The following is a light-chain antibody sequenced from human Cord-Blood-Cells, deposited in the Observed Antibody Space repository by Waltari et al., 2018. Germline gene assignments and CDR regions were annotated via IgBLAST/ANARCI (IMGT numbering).Light chain of an antibody. J-gene: IGKJ3*01. CDR1: QSVSSSY. CDR3: QEYGSSLFT. Sequence: EIVLTQSPGTLSLSPGERATLSCRASQSVSSSYLAWYQQKPGQAPRLLIYGASSRATGIPDRFSGSGSGTDFTLTISRLETEDFAVYYCQEYGSSLFTFGPGTKVDIQ. CDR2: GAS. V-gene: IGKV3-20*01.